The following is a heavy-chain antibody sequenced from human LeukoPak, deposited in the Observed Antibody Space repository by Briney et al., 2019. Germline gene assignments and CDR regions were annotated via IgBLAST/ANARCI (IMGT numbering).Heavy chain of an antibody. CDR1: GFTFNSCW. CDR2: INPDGRNT. J-gene: IGHJ1*01. V-gene: IGHV3-7*01. Sequence: GGSLRLSCVVSGFTFNSCWMNWVRQAPGKGLEWVAHINPDGRNTYYVDSVKGRFTISRDNAQNSMYLQMNSLRVEDTAVYYCATWGDTTAEYFQRWGQGTLVTVSS. CDR3: ATWGDTTAEYFQR. D-gene: IGHD2-21*02.